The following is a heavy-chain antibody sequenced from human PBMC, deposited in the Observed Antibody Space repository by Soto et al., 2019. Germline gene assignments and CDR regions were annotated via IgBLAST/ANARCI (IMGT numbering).Heavy chain of an antibody. CDR3: ARDRDEHGGTSDASDM. V-gene: IGHV3-30*03. CDR2: ISHDGRNN. CDR1: GYTLSSHA. J-gene: IGHJ3*02. Sequence: GGSLRLSCAASGYTLSSHAMHWVRQAPGKGLEWVAVISHDGRNNYYADSVKGRFSISRDNSKSTLSLQMNSLRAEDTAVYYCARDRDEHGGTSDASDMWGQGTMVTVS. D-gene: IGHD2-15*01.